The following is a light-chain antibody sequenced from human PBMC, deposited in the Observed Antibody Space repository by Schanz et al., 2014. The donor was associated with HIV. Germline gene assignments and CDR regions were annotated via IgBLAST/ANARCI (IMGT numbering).Light chain of an antibody. Sequence: QSALTQPPSASGSPGQSVTISCTGSSTDVGGYNHVSWYQQHPGKAPKLLIYEVSKRPSGVPDRFSGSKSGTSASLAISGLQSDDEADYYCATWDVSLNAVVFGGGTKLTVL. V-gene: IGLV2-8*01. CDR3: ATWDVSLNAVV. J-gene: IGLJ2*01. CDR2: EVS. CDR1: STDVGGYNH.